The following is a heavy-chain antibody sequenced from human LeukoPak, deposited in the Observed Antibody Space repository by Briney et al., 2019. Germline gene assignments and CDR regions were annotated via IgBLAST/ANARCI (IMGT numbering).Heavy chain of an antibody. Sequence: GGSLRLSCAASGFTVSSNYMSWVRQAPGKGLEWVSVIYSGGSTYYADSVKGRFTISRDNSKNTLYLQMNSLRAEDTAVYYCARDEINYYDSSGYFGYWGQGTLVTVSS. D-gene: IGHD3-22*01. CDR1: GFTVSSNY. CDR3: ARDEINYYDSSGYFGY. J-gene: IGHJ4*02. V-gene: IGHV3-66*01. CDR2: IYSGGST.